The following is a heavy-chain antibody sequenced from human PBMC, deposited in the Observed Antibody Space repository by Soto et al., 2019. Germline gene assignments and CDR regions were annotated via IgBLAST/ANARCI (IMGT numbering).Heavy chain of an antibody. D-gene: IGHD3-22*01. CDR1: GVSISSGGYS. Sequence: QLQLQESGAGLVKPSQTLSLTCAVSGVSISSGGYSWSWIRQPPGKGLEWIGYIYHSGSTYYNPSLKSRVTISVDRSKNQFSLKLSSVTAADTAVYYCPRAQGMIVVGPWGQGTLVTVSS. V-gene: IGHV4-30-2*01. J-gene: IGHJ5*02. CDR3: PRAQGMIVVGP. CDR2: IYHSGST.